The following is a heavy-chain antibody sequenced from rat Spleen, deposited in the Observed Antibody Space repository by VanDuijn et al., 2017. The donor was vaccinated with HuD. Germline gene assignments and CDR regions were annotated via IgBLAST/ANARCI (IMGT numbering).Heavy chain of an antibody. D-gene: IGHD1-11*01. J-gene: IGHJ2*01. Sequence: EVQLQESGPGLVKPSQSLSLTCSVTGYSITSNYWGWIRKFPGNKMEWVGYISYRGSSGYNPSLKSRISITRDTSKNQFFLQLNSVTTEDTATYYCARYRDSFGHVGIFDYWGQGVMVTVSS. CDR1: GYSITSNY. CDR2: ISYRGSS. V-gene: IGHV3-1*01. CDR3: ARYRDSFGHVGIFDY.